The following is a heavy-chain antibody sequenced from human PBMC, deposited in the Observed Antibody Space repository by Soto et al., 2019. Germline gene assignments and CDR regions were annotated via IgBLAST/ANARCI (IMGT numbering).Heavy chain of an antibody. CDR2: IYYSGST. J-gene: IGHJ6*03. CDR3: ARHWGYYDILTGPDYFYYMDV. V-gene: IGHV4-39*01. D-gene: IGHD3-9*01. CDR1: DDSISSRTHY. Sequence: PSETLSLTCPVSDDSISSRTHYWGWIRQPPGKGLEWIGSIYYSGSTYYNPSLKSRVTISVDMSKNQFSLQLSSVTAADTAVYYCARHWGYYDILTGPDYFYYMDVWGQGTTVTVSS.